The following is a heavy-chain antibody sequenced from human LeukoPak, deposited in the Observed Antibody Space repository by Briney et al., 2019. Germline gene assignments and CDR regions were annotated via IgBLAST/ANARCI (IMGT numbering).Heavy chain of an antibody. CDR3: ARGGWNKFDY. D-gene: IGHD1/OR15-1a*01. V-gene: IGHV4-34*01. J-gene: IGHJ4*02. Sequence: SETLSLTCAVYGGSFSGYYWSWIRQPPGKGLEWIGEINHSGSTNYNPSLKSRVTVSVDTSKNQFSLKLSSVTAADTAVYYCARGGWNKFDYWGQGTLVTVSS. CDR2: INHSGST. CDR1: GGSFSGYY.